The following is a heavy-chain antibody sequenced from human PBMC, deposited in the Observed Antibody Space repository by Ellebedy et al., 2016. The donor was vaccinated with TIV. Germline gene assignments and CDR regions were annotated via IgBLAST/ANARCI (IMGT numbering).Heavy chain of an antibody. V-gene: IGHV3-30-3*01. Sequence: LSLTCAASGFTFSSYWMHWVRQAPGKGLEWVALISYDGVNKHYADSVKGRFTISRDNSENTLYLQMTGLRVEDTGVFYCAGLRHQAEDHWGQGTLVTVSS. CDR2: ISYDGVNK. J-gene: IGHJ4*02. CDR1: GFTFSSYW. CDR3: AGLRHQAEDH.